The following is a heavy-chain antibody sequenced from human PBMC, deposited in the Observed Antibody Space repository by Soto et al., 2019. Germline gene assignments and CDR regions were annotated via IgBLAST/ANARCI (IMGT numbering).Heavy chain of an antibody. CDR1: GFTFGDYA. CDR3: TREGYDILNGYSYYFDY. J-gene: IGHJ4*02. D-gene: IGHD3-9*01. Sequence: GGSLRLSCTASGFTFGDYAMSWVRQAPGKGLEWVGFIRSKAYGGTTEYAASVKGRFTISRDDSKSIAYLQMNSLKTEDTAVYYCTREGYDILNGYSYYFDYWGQGTLVTVSS. V-gene: IGHV3-49*04. CDR2: IRSKAYGGTT.